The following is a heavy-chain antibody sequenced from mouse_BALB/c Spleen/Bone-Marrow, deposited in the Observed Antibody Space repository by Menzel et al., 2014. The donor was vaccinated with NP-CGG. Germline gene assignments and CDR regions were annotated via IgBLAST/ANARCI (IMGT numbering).Heavy chain of an antibody. J-gene: IGHJ1*01. D-gene: IGHD4-1*01. CDR2: ISSGSTAI. V-gene: IGHV5-17*02. CDR3: ARGGNWDDFDV. CDR1: GFTFXSFG. Sequence: EVMLVEPGGGLVQPGGSRKLSCAASGFTFXSFGMHWVRQAPEKGLEWVAYISSGSTAICYADTVKGRFTISRDNPKNTLFLQMTSLRSEDTAMYYCARGGNWDDFDVWGAGTTVTVSS.